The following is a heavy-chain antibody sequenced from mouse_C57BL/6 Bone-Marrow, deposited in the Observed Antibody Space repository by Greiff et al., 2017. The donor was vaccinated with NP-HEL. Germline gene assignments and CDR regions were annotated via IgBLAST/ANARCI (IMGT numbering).Heavy chain of an antibody. CDR2: ISSGSSTI. V-gene: IGHV5-17*01. D-gene: IGHD4-1*01. CDR1: GFTFSDYG. CDR3: ARGTGTDYYAMDY. J-gene: IGHJ4*01. Sequence: EVMLVESGGGLVKPGGSLKLSCAASGFTFSDYGMHWVRQAPEKGLEWVAYISSGSSTIYYADTVKGRFTISRDNAKNTLFLQMTSLRSEDTAMYYCARGTGTDYYAMDYWGQGTSVTVSS.